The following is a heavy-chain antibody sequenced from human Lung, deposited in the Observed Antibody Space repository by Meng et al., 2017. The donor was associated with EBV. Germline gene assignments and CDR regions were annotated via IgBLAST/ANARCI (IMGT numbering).Heavy chain of an antibody. J-gene: IGHJ5*02. CDR3: ARASYGSGSPLGESWFDP. D-gene: IGHD3-10*01. V-gene: IGHV4-31*03. CDR2: IHDSGST. Sequence: VQLQESGPGLVKPSQTLSLTCTVSGSSISSGGYYWSWIRQHPGKGLEWIGYIHDSGSTYYNPSLKSRVTISADTSKNQFSLKLSSVTAADTAVYYCARASYGSGSPLGESWFDPWGQGTLVTVSS. CDR1: GSSISSGGYY.